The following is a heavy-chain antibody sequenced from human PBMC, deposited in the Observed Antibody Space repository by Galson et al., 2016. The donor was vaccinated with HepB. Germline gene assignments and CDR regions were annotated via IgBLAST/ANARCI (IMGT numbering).Heavy chain of an antibody. J-gene: IGHJ5*02. V-gene: IGHV3-49*03. CDR2: ISSNAYGGTT. D-gene: IGHD6-13*01. CDR3: TDGGGIAAAARGLNH. Sequence: SLRLSCAASGFTFSDHAMSWFRQAPGKGLEWVGFISSNAYGGTTEFAASVKHRFTISRDDSKSIAYLQMNSLKIEDTAVYYCTDGGGIAAAARGLNHWGQGTLVTVSS. CDR1: GFTFSDHA.